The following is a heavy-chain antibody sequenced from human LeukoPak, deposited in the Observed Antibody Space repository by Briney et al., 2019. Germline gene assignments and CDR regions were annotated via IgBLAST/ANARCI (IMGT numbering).Heavy chain of an antibody. D-gene: IGHD6-13*01. CDR2: IKSKTDGGTT. Sequence: GGSLRLSCAASGFTFSNAWMSWVRQAPGKGLEWVGRIKSKTDGGTTDYAAPVKGRFTISRDDSKNTLYPQMNSLKTEDTAVYYCTTGGVGYSSSWRDYFDYWGQEPWSPSPQ. CDR1: GFTFSNAW. V-gene: IGHV3-15*01. CDR3: TTGGVGYSSSWRDYFDY. J-gene: IGHJ4*01.